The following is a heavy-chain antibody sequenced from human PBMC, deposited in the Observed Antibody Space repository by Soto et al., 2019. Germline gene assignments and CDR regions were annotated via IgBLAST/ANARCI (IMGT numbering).Heavy chain of an antibody. CDR1: GFTFSSYS. D-gene: IGHD2-2*01. J-gene: IGHJ6*03. CDR2: ISSSSSYI. Sequence: GGSLRLSCAASGFTFSSYSMNWVRQAPGKGLEWVSSISSSSSYIYYADSVKGRFTISRDNAKNSLYLQMNSLRAEDTAVYYCARDLWGGIVVVGGYMDVWGKGTTVTVSS. V-gene: IGHV3-21*01. CDR3: ARDLWGGIVVVGGYMDV.